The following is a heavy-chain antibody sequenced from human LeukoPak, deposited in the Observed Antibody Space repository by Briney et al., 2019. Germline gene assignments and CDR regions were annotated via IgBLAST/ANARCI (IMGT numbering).Heavy chain of an antibody. Sequence: GGSLRLSCAAFGFTFSNYAMSWVRQAPGKGLEWVSAITGSGGNTYYADSVKGRFTISRDNSKNTLYLQMNSLRAEDTAVYYCATLDSSAYYAYYYYYGMDVWGQGTTVTVSS. CDR3: ATLDSSAYYAYYYYYGMDV. D-gene: IGHD3-22*01. CDR1: GFTFSNYA. CDR2: ITGSGGNT. J-gene: IGHJ6*02. V-gene: IGHV3-23*01.